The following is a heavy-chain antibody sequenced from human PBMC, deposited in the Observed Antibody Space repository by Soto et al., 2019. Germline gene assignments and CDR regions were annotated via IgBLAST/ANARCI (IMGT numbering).Heavy chain of an antibody. Sequence: QVQLVESGGGVVQPGRSLRFSCAASGFTLSSSAMHWVRQSPGKGLEWVAVISYDGSNKYYADSVKGRFTISRDNSKNTLYLQMDSLTLEDTAVYYCAASPRAWASGGYLVYWGRGTLVTVSS. CDR2: ISYDGSNK. J-gene: IGHJ4*02. CDR1: GFTLSSSA. D-gene: IGHD3-22*01. V-gene: IGHV3-30-3*01. CDR3: AASPRAWASGGYLVY.